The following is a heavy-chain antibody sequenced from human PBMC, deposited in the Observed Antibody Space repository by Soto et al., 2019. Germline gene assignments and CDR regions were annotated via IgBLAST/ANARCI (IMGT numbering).Heavy chain of an antibody. CDR1: GFTFGDYA. CDR3: TRDLLLADQGGSKSYDYYDMDV. D-gene: IGHD6-13*01. V-gene: IGHV3-49*05. CDR2: IRSKAYGGTT. Sequence: EVQLVESGGGLVKPGRSLRLSCSASGFTFGDYAMSWFRQAPGKGLEWVGFIRSKAYGGTTNYAASVKGRFTISRDDSKSIAYLQMNSLKTEDTAVYYCTRDLLLADQGGSKSYDYYDMDVWGQGTTVTVSS. J-gene: IGHJ6*02.